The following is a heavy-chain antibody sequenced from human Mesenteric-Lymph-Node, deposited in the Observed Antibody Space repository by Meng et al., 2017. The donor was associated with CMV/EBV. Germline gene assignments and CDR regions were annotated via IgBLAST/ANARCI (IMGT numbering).Heavy chain of an antibody. V-gene: IGHV3-7*01. CDR1: GFTFSTYW. CDR2: ISQDGSEK. CDR3: ARDNRADAFDM. Sequence: GESLKISCAASGFTFSTYWMSWVRQAPGKGLEWVATISQDGSEKFYVDSVKGRFTISRDNAKNSLYLHMNSLRAEDTAVYYCARDNRADAFDMWGQGTMVTVSS. D-gene: IGHD2/OR15-2a*01. J-gene: IGHJ3*02.